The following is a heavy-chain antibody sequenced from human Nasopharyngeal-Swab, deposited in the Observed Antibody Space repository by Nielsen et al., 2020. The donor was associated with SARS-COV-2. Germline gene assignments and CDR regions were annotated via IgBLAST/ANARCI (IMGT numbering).Heavy chain of an antibody. Sequence: WIRQPPGKGLEWIGEISHSGTSKYNPALKSRVTISVDTSKNQVSLKLRSVTAADRGVYYCAREALLGYCSGGSCYRTWFDPWGQGTLVTVSS. V-gene: IGHV4-34*01. D-gene: IGHD2-15*01. J-gene: IGHJ5*02. CDR3: AREALLGYCSGGSCYRTWFDP. CDR2: ISHSGTS.